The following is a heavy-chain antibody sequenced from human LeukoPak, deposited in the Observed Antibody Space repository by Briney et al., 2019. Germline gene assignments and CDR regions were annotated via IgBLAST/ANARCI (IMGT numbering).Heavy chain of an antibody. J-gene: IGHJ3*02. CDR2: ISSSGSTI. CDR3: AREALGTMIRTRGDAFDI. V-gene: IGHV3-48*03. Sequence: PGGSLRLSCAASGFTFSSYEMNWVRQAPGKGLEWVSYISSSGSTIYYADSVKGRFTISRDNAKNSLYLQMNSLRAEDTAVYYCAREALGTMIRTRGDAFDIWGQGTMVTVSS. CDR1: GFTFSSYE. D-gene: IGHD3-22*01.